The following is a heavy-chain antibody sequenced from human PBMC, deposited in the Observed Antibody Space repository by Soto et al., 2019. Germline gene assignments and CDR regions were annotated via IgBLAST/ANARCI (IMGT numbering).Heavy chain of an antibody. CDR3: ATLNGYDY. V-gene: IGHV3-74*01. CDR1: GFPFSSHW. D-gene: IGHD5-12*01. CDR2: IDNTGSSA. J-gene: IGHJ4*02. Sequence: DVRLVESGGSLVQPGGSLRLSCAASGFPFSSHWLQWVRQVPGRGLVWVSRIDNTGSSAIYADSVRGRFTVSRDNAKDTLYLHMNSLRAEDTAVYYCATLNGYDYWGQGTLVTVSS.